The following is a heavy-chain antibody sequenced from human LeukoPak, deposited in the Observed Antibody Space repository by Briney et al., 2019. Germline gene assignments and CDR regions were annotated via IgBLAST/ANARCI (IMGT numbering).Heavy chain of an antibody. CDR1: GGSISSYY. Sequence: PSETLSLTCTVSGGSISSYYWSWLRQPPGKGLEWIGYIYYSGSTNYNPSLKSRVTISVATSKNQFSLKLSSVTAADTAVYYCAREGVATTHYFDYWGQGTLVTVSS. D-gene: IGHD5-24*01. J-gene: IGHJ4*02. CDR2: IYYSGST. V-gene: IGHV4-59*01. CDR3: AREGVATTHYFDY.